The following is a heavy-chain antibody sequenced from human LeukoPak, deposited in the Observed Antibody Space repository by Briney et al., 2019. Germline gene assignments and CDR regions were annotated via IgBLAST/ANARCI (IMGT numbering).Heavy chain of an antibody. CDR2: IKQDGSER. CDR1: GFAFSSYW. Sequence: GGSLRLSCAASGFAFSSYWMSWVRQTPGKGLEWVANIKQDGSERHYVDSVEGRFTISRDGADNSLYLQMNSLRVEDTAVYYCARGEPAGYCSGGSCYPRVDVFDIWAEGQWSPSLQ. CDR3: ARGEPAGYCSGGSCYPRVDVFDI. V-gene: IGHV3-7*03. J-gene: IGHJ3*02. D-gene: IGHD2-15*01.